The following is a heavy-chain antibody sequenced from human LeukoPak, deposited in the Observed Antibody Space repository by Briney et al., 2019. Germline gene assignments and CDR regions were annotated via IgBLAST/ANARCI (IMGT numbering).Heavy chain of an antibody. Sequence: ASVKVSCKTSGYPFIGYYVHWVRQAPGHGVEWVGWINPNTGDSNYARKFQGRVTMTRDTSVTTAYMELSSLTSDDTAMYYCARPYAEGYCSTPSCHNWYFDLWGRGTLVTVSS. D-gene: IGHD2-2*02. CDR1: GYPFIGYY. V-gene: IGHV1-2*02. J-gene: IGHJ2*01. CDR3: ARPYAEGYCSTPSCHNWYFDL. CDR2: INPNTGDS.